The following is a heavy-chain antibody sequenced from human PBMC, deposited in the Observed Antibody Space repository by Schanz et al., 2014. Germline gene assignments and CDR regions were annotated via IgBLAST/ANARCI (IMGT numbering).Heavy chain of an antibody. V-gene: IGHV1-69*02. Sequence: QVQLVQSGAEVKKPGSSVKVSCKASRSTFSSYTISWVRQARGQGLEWVGRFIPILGIPNYAQKFQCRVPFPADKSTSTAYMELSSLKSEDTAVYYCARGPLGTSPWGQGTLVTVSS. CDR1: RSTFSSYT. CDR2: FIPILGIP. CDR3: ARGPLGTSP. J-gene: IGHJ5*02. D-gene: IGHD5-12*01.